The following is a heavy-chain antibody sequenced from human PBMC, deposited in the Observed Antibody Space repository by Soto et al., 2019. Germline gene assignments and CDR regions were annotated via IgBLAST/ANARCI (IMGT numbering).Heavy chain of an antibody. V-gene: IGHV1-69*02. CDR1: GGTFSSYT. CDR3: ARGNCSRTSCSWGVDY. J-gene: IGHJ4*02. Sequence: QVQLVQSGAEVKKPGSSVKVSCKASGGTFSSYTISWVRQAPGQGLEWMGRIIPILGIANYAQKFQGRVTIAADKSTSTAYMELSSLRSEATAVYYCARGNCSRTSCSWGVDYWGQGTLVTVSS. CDR2: IIPILGIA. D-gene: IGHD2-2*01.